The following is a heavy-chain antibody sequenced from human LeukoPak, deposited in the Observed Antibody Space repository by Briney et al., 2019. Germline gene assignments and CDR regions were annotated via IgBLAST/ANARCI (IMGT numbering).Heavy chain of an antibody. Sequence: SVKVSCKASGGTFSSYAISWVRQAPGQGLEWMGGMIPIFGTANYAQKFQGRVTITTDESTSTAYMELSSLRSEDTAVYYCAMSWSGSYYVYYDYWGQGTLVTVSS. V-gene: IGHV1-69*05. J-gene: IGHJ4*02. D-gene: IGHD1-26*01. CDR2: MIPIFGTA. CDR1: GGTFSSYA. CDR3: AMSWSGSYYVYYDY.